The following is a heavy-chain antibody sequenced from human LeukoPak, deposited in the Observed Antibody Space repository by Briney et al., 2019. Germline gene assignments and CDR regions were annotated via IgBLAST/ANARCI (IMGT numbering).Heavy chain of an antibody. CDR1: GFTFSKYA. Sequence: GGSLRLSCAASGFTFSKYAMSWVRQAPAKGLEWVSAISGSGDSTYYADSVKGRFTISRDNSKNTLYLQMDSLRAEDTAVYYCAKGQGLPYYYYYGMDVWGQGTTVTVSS. J-gene: IGHJ6*02. CDR2: ISGSGDST. CDR3: AKGQGLPYYYYYGMDV. V-gene: IGHV3-23*01.